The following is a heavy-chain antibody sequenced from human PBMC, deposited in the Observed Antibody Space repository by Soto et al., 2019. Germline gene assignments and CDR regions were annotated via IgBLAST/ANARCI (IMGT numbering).Heavy chain of an antibody. CDR1: GCSISGYY. Sequence: SETLSLTCTVSGCSISGYYWGWIRQPPGKGLEWIGYMYNTGSTVYNPSFKSRVTISVDTSKNQFSLKLNSVTAADTAVYYCARDLWGYCGTDCYPLDVWGQGTTVTVSS. J-gene: IGHJ6*02. CDR2: MYNTGST. D-gene: IGHD2-21*02. V-gene: IGHV4-59*01. CDR3: ARDLWGYCGTDCYPLDV.